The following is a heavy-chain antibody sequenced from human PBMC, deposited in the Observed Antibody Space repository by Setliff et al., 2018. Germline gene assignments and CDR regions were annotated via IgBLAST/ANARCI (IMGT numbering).Heavy chain of an antibody. J-gene: IGHJ4*02. V-gene: IGHV4-39*01. Sequence: SETLSLTCTVSAGSISSSSYYWGWIRQPPGKWLEWIATIHYSGSTYYNPSLKSRVTTSVDTSKNQFSLKLSSVTAADTAVYYCARQGRKSDSRGYYYWTDFDYWGQGALVTVSS. CDR1: AGSISSSSYY. CDR2: IHYSGST. D-gene: IGHD3-22*01. CDR3: ARQGRKSDSRGYYYWTDFDY.